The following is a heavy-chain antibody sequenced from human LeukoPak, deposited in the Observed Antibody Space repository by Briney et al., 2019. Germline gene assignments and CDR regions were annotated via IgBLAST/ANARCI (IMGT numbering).Heavy chain of an antibody. D-gene: IGHD4-23*01. Sequence: AGGSLRLSCAASGFTFDDYAMHWVRQAPGKGLEWVSGISWNSGSIGYADSVKGRFTISRDNAKNSLYLQMNSLRAEDTALYYCSGGYYYYMDVWGKGTTVTIPS. V-gene: IGHV3-9*01. CDR1: GFTFDDYA. CDR3: SGGYYYYMDV. CDR2: ISWNSGSI. J-gene: IGHJ6*03.